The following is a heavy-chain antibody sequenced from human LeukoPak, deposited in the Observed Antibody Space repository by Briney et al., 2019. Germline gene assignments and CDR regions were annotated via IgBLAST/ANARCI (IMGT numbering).Heavy chain of an antibody. V-gene: IGHV5-51*01. J-gene: IGHJ4*02. CDR1: GYSFTSYW. D-gene: IGHD6-19*01. Sequence: GESLQISCKGSGYSFTSYWIGWVRQLPGKGLEWMGIIYPGDSDARYSPSFQGQVTISADKSISTAYLQWSSLKASDTAMYYCARQDSSVGPGSYWGQGTLVTVSS. CDR3: ARQDSSVGPGSY. CDR2: IYPGDSDA.